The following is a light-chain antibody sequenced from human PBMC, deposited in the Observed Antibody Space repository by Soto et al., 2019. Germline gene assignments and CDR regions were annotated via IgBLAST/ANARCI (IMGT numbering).Light chain of an antibody. Sequence: SYELTQPPSVSVSPGQTASITCSGDKLGDKYAYWYQQKPGQSPVLVIYEDIKRPSGIPERFSGSNSGNTATLTISGTQAMDEADYYCQAWDSSTAVFGTGTKLPS. CDR3: QAWDSSTAV. CDR2: EDI. J-gene: IGLJ1*01. CDR1: KLGDKY. V-gene: IGLV3-1*01.